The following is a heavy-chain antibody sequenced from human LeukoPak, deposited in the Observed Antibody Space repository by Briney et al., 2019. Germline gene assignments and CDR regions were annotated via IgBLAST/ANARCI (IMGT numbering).Heavy chain of an antibody. CDR2: IIPIFGTA. Sequence: SVKVSCKASGGTFSSYAISWVRQAPGQGLEWMGGIIPIFGTANYAQKFQGRVTITTDESTSTAYMELSSLRSEDTAVYYCARVVDSNWYFDLWGRGTLVTVSS. CDR1: GGTFSSYA. D-gene: IGHD4-11*01. V-gene: IGHV1-69*05. CDR3: ARVVDSNWYFDL. J-gene: IGHJ2*01.